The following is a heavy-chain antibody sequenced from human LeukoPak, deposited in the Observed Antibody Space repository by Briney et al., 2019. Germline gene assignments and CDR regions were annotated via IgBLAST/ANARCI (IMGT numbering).Heavy chain of an antibody. Sequence: GGSLRLSCAASGFTFSSYEMNWVRQAPGKGREWVSYISSSGSNIYYADSVKGRFTISRDNAKNSLYLQMNSLRAEDTAVYYCAREIRGFFDYWGQGTLVTVSS. V-gene: IGHV3-48*03. D-gene: IGHD3-10*01. CDR3: AREIRGFFDY. CDR2: ISSSGSNI. J-gene: IGHJ4*02. CDR1: GFTFSSYE.